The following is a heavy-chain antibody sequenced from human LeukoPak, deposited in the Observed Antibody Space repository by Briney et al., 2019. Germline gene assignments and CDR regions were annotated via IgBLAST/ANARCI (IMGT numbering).Heavy chain of an antibody. D-gene: IGHD6-19*01. CDR2: IYYSGST. CDR1: GGSISSSSYY. J-gene: IGHJ4*02. CDR3: AGSGWYSLGGLSPRDPRREPFDY. V-gene: IGHV4-39*07. Sequence: PSQTLSLTCTVSGGSISSSSYYWGWIRQPPGKGLEWIGGIYYSGSTYYNPSLKSRVTISVDTSKNQFSLKLSSVTAADTAVYYCAGSGWYSLGGLSPRDPRREPFDYWGQGTLVTVSS.